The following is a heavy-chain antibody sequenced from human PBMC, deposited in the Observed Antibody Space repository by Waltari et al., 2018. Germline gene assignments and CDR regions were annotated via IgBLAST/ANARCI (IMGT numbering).Heavy chain of an antibody. CDR3: ARGGAVVAATPVSEFDY. CDR2: IYYSGST. J-gene: IGHJ4*02. D-gene: IGHD2-15*01. Sequence: QLQLQESGPGLVKPSETLSLTCTVSGGSISSSSYYWGWIRQPPGKGLEWIGSIYYSGSTYYNPSLKSRVTISVDTSKNQFSLKLSSVTAADTAVYYCARGGAVVAATPVSEFDYWGQGTLVTVSS. V-gene: IGHV4-39*07. CDR1: GGSISSSSYY.